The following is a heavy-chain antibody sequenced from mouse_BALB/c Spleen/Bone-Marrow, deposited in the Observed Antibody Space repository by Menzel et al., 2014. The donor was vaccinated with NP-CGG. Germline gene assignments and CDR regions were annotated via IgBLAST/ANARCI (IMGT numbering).Heavy chain of an antibody. V-gene: IGHV5-12-2*01. D-gene: IGHD3-1*01. Sequence: EVQGVESGGGLVQPGGSLKLSCAASGFTFSSYTVSWVRQTPEKRLEWVAYISNGGGSTYYPDTVKGRFTIPRDNAKNTLYLQMSSLKSEDTAMYYCARQLGLRWAMDYWGQGTSVTVSS. CDR3: ARQLGLRWAMDY. CDR2: ISNGGGST. CDR1: GFTFSSYT. J-gene: IGHJ4*01.